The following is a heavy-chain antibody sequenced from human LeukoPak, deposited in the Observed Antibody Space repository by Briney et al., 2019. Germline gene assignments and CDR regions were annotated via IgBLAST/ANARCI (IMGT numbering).Heavy chain of an antibody. D-gene: IGHD6-13*01. CDR1: GFTFDDYA. V-gene: IGHV3-9*03. Sequence: GGSLRLSCAASGFTFDDYAMHWVRQAPGKGLEWVSGISWNSGSIGYADSVKGRFTISRDNAKNSLYLQMNSLRAEDMALYYCAKDFYSSSWYYFDYWGQRTLVTVSS. CDR2: ISWNSGSI. J-gene: IGHJ4*02. CDR3: AKDFYSSSWYYFDY.